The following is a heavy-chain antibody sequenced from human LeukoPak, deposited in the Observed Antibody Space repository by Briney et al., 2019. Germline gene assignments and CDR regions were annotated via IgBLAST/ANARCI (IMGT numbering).Heavy chain of an antibody. D-gene: IGHD1-1*01. Sequence: GGSLRLSCAASGFIFSNHGMHWVRQAPGKGLEWVSFIHYDGREQYYADSVKGRFTISRDNSKNTLYLQMNSLRPEDTAVYYCARVVTVAWSERRPGYFYMDVWDKGTTVTVSS. CDR3: ARVVTVAWSERRPGYFYMDV. CDR1: GFIFSNHG. J-gene: IGHJ6*03. V-gene: IGHV3-30*02. CDR2: IHYDGREQ.